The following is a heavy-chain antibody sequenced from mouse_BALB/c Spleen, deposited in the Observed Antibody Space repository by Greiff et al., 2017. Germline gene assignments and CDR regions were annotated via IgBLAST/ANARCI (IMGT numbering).Heavy chain of an antibody. J-gene: IGHJ3*01. CDR1: GYTFTSYW. CDR2: IYPGDGDT. V-gene: IGHV1-87*01. CDR3: ARGGIYYPLDY. Sequence: QVQLQQSGAELARPGASVKLSCKASGYTFTSYWMQWVKQRPGQGLEWIGAIYPGDGDTRYTQKFKGKATLTADKSSSTAYMQLSSLASEDSAVYYCARGGIYYPLDYWGQGTLVTVSA. D-gene: IGHD1-1*01.